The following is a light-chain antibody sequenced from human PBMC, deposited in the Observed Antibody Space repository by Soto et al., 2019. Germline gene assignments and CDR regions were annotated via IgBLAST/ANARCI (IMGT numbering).Light chain of an antibody. Sequence: DIQMTQSPSTLSASVGDRVTITCRASQSINSWLAWYQQKSGRAPKLLIYKPSSLESGVPSRFSGSGPGTEFTLTISSLQPDDFAAYYGQQYTSYSTLGQGTKVEIK. CDR3: QQYTSYST. J-gene: IGKJ1*01. CDR2: KPS. CDR1: QSINSW. V-gene: IGKV1-5*03.